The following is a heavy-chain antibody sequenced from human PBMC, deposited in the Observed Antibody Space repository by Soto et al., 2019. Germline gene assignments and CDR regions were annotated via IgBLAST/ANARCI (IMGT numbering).Heavy chain of an antibody. CDR1: GFSLSTSGVG. CDR2: IYWDDDK. J-gene: IGHJ4*02. CDR3: AHRRVWGYGLEVFDY. Sequence: QITLKESGPTLVKPTQTLTLTCTFSGFSLSTSGVGVGWIRQHPGKALEWLALIYWDDDKRYSPSLKSRLTLTKDTSKNQVVLTMTNMDPVDTATYYCAHRRVWGYGLEVFDYSGQGTLVTVSS. D-gene: IGHD5-18*01. V-gene: IGHV2-5*02.